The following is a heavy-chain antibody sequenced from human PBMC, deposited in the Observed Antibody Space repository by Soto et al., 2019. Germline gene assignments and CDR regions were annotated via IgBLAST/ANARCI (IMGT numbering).Heavy chain of an antibody. V-gene: IGHV1-8*01. J-gene: IGHJ5*02. CDR2: MNPNSGNT. CDR1: GYTFPSYD. Sequence: ASVQVSCKASGYTFPSYDINWVRQATGQGLEWMGWMNPNSGNTGYAQKFQGRVTMTRNTSISTAYMELSSLRSEDTAVYYCARRGLSSGWTWFDPWAQGTLVTVSS. D-gene: IGHD6-19*01. CDR3: ARRGLSSGWTWFDP.